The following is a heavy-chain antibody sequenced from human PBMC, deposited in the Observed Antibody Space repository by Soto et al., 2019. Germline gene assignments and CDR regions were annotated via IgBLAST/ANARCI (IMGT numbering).Heavy chain of an antibody. CDR2: IIPIFGPA. D-gene: IGHD2-21*01. CDR3: ARDTSGWRWLPDV. V-gene: IGHV1-69*13. CDR1: GGTFSSHS. J-gene: IGHJ6*02. Sequence: GASVKVSCKSSGGTFSSHSINWVRQAPGQGLEWMGGIIPIFGPANFAKKFQGRVTITADGSTTTAYMELSSLTSEDTATYYCARDTSGWRWLPDVWGQGTTVTVSS.